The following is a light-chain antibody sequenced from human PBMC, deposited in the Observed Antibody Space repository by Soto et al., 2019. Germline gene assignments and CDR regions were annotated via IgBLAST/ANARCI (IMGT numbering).Light chain of an antibody. CDR3: QQYGSSPLT. CDR2: GTS. J-gene: IGKJ4*01. Sequence: EIVLTQSPGTLSLSPGERATLSCRASQSVRSSYLAWYQQKPGQAPRLLIYGTSSRATGIPDRVIGSGSGTDFTLTIPRLEPEDFAGYYCQQYGSSPLTFGGGTKVEIK. V-gene: IGKV3-20*01. CDR1: QSVRSSY.